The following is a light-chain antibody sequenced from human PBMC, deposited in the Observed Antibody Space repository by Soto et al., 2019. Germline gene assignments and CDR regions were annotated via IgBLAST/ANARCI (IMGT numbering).Light chain of an antibody. CDR2: EVS. Sequence: QSALTQPASVSGSPGQSIAISCTGTRSDIGDYNYVSWYQQHPGKAPKLMIYEVSNRPSGVSDRFSGSKSGNTASLTISGLQAEDEADYYCSSYTTINTSDVFGTGTKLTVL. V-gene: IGLV2-14*01. J-gene: IGLJ1*01. CDR1: RSDIGDYNY. CDR3: SSYTTINTSDV.